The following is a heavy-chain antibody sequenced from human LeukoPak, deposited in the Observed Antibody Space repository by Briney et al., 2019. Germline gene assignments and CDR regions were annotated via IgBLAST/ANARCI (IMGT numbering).Heavy chain of an antibody. J-gene: IGHJ4*02. V-gene: IGHV3-30*02. D-gene: IGHD6-13*01. CDR3: AKGTGIAAAGPPDY. Sequence: QPGGSLRLSCAASGFTFSSYGMHWVRQAPGKGLEWVAFIRYDGSNKYYADSVKGRFTISRDNSKNTLYLQMNSLRAEDTAVYYCAKGTGIAAAGPPDYWGQGTLVTVSS. CDR2: IRYDGSNK. CDR1: GFTFSSYG.